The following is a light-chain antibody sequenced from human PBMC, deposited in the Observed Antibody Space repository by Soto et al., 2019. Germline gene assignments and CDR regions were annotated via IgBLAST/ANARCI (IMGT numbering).Light chain of an antibody. CDR2: GAS. Sequence: EIVMTQSPATLSVSPGESATLSCRASQSVSSNLAWYQQKPGQAPRLLIYGASTRATGIPTRFSGSGSGTEFTLTISGLQSEDFAVYYCQHYNNWPPGLGPGTKVDIK. V-gene: IGKV3-15*01. J-gene: IGKJ3*01. CDR3: QHYNNWPPG. CDR1: QSVSSN.